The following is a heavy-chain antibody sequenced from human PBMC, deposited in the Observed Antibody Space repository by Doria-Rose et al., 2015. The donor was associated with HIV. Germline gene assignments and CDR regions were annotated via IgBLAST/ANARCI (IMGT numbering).Heavy chain of an antibody. D-gene: IGHD6-13*01. CDR2: IFSDDER. J-gene: IGHJ4*02. V-gene: IGHV2-26*01. CDR3: ARIKSSRWYHKYYFDF. CDR1: GVSLSSPGMG. Sequence: QITLKESGPVLVKPTETLTLTCTVSGVSLSSPGMGVSWIRQPPGKALEWLANIFSDDERSYKTSLKSRLNISRGTAKSQVVLTMTDMDPVDTATYYCARIKSSRWYHKYYFDFWGRGTLVIVPA.